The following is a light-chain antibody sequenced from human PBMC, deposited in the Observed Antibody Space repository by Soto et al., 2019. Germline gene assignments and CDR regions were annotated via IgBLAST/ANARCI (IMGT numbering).Light chain of an antibody. CDR2: DTS. CDR1: QSVSSTY. Sequence: ENVFTQSPCTLSLYKGERATLSFRASQSVSSTYLAWYQQKPRQAPRLLIYDTSKRATGIPDRFSGSGSGTDFNLTISRLEPEDFAVYYCQQYHKSPRTFGQGTNVDI. J-gene: IGKJ1*01. CDR3: QQYHKSPRT. V-gene: IGKV3-20*01.